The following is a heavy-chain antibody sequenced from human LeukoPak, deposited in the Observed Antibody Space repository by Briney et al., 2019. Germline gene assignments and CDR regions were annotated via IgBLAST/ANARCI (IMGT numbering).Heavy chain of an antibody. CDR1: GGSISSYY. Sequence: SETLSLTCTVSGGSISSYYWSWIRQPPGKGLEWIGYIYYSGSTNYNPSLKSRATISVDTSKNQFSLKLSSVTAADTAVYYCARELDTAMAVDYWGQGTLVTVSS. CDR2: IYYSGST. J-gene: IGHJ4*02. V-gene: IGHV4-59*01. CDR3: ARELDTAMAVDY. D-gene: IGHD5-18*01.